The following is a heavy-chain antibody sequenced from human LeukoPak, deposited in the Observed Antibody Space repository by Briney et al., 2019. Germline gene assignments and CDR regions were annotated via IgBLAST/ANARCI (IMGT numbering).Heavy chain of an antibody. CDR2: INPNSGGT. CDR1: VYTFTGYY. V-gene: IGHV1-2*02. J-gene: IGHJ6*02. Sequence: PSASVKVSCKASVYTFTGYYMHWVRQAPGQGLEWMGWINPNSGGTNYAQKFQGRVTMTRDTSISTAYMELSRLRSDDTAVYYCAREYYDSPYYYGMDVWGQGTTVTVSS. CDR3: AREYYDSPYYYGMDV. D-gene: IGHD3-22*01.